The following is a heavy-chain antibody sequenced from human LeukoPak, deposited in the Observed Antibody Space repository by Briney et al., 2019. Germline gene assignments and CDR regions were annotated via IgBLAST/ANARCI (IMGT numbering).Heavy chain of an antibody. CDR3: ARVSPSSSGYYFDY. CDR2: IIPIFGTA. J-gene: IGHJ4*02. CDR1: GGTFSSYA. D-gene: IGHD6-6*01. V-gene: IGHV1-69*13. Sequence: ASVKVSFKASGGTFSSYAISWLPHAPGQGLDLMGGIIPIFGTANYAQKFQGRVTITADESTSTAYVELSSLRSEDTAVYYCARVSPSSSGYYFDYWGQGTLVTVSS.